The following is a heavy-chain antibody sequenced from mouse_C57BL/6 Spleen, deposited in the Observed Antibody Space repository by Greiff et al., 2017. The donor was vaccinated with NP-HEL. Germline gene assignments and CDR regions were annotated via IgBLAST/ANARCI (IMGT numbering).Heavy chain of an antibody. Sequence: EVQGVESGGGLVQPGGSLKLSCAASGFTFSDYGMAWVRQAPRKGPEWVAFISNLAYSIYYADTVKGRFTISRDNARNTLYLQMSSLKSEDTAMYYCTSIYYGNYGFAYWGQGTLVTVSA. V-gene: IGHV5-15*01. CDR1: GFTFSDYG. CDR2: ISNLAYSI. J-gene: IGHJ3*01. CDR3: TSIYYGNYGFAY. D-gene: IGHD2-1*01.